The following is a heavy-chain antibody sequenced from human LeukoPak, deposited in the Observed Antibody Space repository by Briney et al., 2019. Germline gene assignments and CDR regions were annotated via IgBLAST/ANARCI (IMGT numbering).Heavy chain of an antibody. CDR1: GFNFRSYS. Sequence: QSGGSLRLSCAASGFNFRSYSMNWVRQAPGKGLEWLSFISSSGSATYYADSVRGRFTISRDNAKNSLSLQMTSLRAEDTAVYFCARDFQPYFDTGGYPSHFAYWGQGALVTVSS. J-gene: IGHJ4*02. D-gene: IGHD3-22*01. CDR3: ARDFQPYFDTGGYPSHFAY. CDR2: ISSSGSAT. V-gene: IGHV3-48*01.